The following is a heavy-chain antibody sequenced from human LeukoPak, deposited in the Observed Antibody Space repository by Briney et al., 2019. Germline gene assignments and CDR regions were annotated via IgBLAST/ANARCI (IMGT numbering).Heavy chain of an antibody. D-gene: IGHD3-22*01. Sequence: ASVKLSCKASGYTFTSYGISWVRHAPGQGLEWMGWISAYNGNTNYAQKLEGRVTMTTDTYASTAYVELRSLRSDDTAVYYCARAAYYYDSSPNWFDPWGQGTLVTVSS. J-gene: IGHJ5*02. V-gene: IGHV1-18*01. CDR3: ARAAYYYDSSPNWFDP. CDR2: ISAYNGNT. CDR1: GYTFTSYG.